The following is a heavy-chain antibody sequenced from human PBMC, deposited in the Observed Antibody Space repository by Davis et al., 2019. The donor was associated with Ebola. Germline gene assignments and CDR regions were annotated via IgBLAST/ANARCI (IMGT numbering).Heavy chain of an antibody. CDR1: GGSFSGYY. V-gene: IGHV4-34*01. D-gene: IGHD2-2*01. CDR3: ARGYCSSTSCPNWFDP. J-gene: IGHJ5*02. Sequence: PSETLSLTCAVYGGSFSGYYWSWIRQPPGKGLEWIGEINHSGSTNYNPSLKSRVTMSVDTSKNQFSLKLSSVTAADTAVYYCARGYCSSTSCPNWFDPWGQGTLVTVSS. CDR2: INHSGST.